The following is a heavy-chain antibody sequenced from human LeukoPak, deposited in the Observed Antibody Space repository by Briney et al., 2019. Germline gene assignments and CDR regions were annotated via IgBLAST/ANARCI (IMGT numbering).Heavy chain of an antibody. Sequence: SETLSLTCSVSGGSISGHYWSWIRQPPGKGLEWIGYIDYSGSTNSNPSLKSRVTISVDTSNNQLSLKLTSVTAADTAVYYCARESPVRDGYFYYYYMDVWGKGTTVTISS. J-gene: IGHJ6*03. CDR3: ARESPVRDGYFYYYYMDV. CDR2: IDYSGST. D-gene: IGHD5-24*01. CDR1: GGSISGHY. V-gene: IGHV4-59*11.